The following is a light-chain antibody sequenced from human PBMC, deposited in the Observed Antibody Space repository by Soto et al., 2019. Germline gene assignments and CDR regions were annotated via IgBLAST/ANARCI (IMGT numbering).Light chain of an antibody. CDR2: GAS. J-gene: IGKJ5*01. Sequence: EIVMTQSPDTLSVSPGEGATLSCRVSQSIRSNLAWYQQRPGQAPRLLMYGASTRADGIPARFTGSGSGTEFTLTVRNLDPEHLTVYACQLRQHWPQISVGQATRREVK. V-gene: IGKV3-15*01. CDR1: QSIRSN. CDR3: QLRQHWPQIS.